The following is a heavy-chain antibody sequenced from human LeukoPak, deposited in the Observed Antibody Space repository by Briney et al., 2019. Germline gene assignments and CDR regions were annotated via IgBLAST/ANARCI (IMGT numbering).Heavy chain of an antibody. CDR1: GYSFTSYW. CDR3: ARAGRYCSSTSCYDY. CDR2: IYPGDSDT. V-gene: IGHV5-51*01. D-gene: IGHD2-2*01. J-gene: IGHJ4*02. Sequence: GESLKISCQGSGYSFTSYWIGWVRQMPGKGLEWMGIIYPGDSDTRYSPSFQGQVTISADKSISTAYLQWSSLKASDTAMYYCARAGRYCSSTSCYDYWGQGTLVTVSS.